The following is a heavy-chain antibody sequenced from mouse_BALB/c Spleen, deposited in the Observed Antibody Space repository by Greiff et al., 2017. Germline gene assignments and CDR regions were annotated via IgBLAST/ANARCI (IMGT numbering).Heavy chain of an antibody. Sequence: QVQLQQSGAELVRPGSSVKISCKASGYAFSSYWMNWVKQRPGQGLEWIGQIYPGDGDTNYNGKFKGKATLTADKSSSTAYMQLSSLTSEDSAVYFCASNYDWYFEGWGAGTTVTVSS. CDR1: GYAFSSYW. D-gene: IGHD2-1*01. V-gene: IGHV1-80*01. CDR3: ASNYDWYFEG. J-gene: IGHJ1*01. CDR2: IYPGDGDT.